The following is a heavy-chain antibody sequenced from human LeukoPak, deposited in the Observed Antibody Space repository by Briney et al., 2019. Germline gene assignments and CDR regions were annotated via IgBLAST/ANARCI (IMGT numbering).Heavy chain of an antibody. D-gene: IGHD6-19*01. V-gene: IGHV3-23*01. CDR1: GFTFSSYA. Sequence: GGSLRLSCAASGFTFSSYAMSWVRQAPGKGLEWVSAISGSGGSTYYADSVKGRFTISRDNSKNTLYLQMNSLRAEDTAVYYCARGTSGWSRELDYWGQGTLVTVSS. J-gene: IGHJ4*02. CDR2: ISGSGGST. CDR3: ARGTSGWSRELDY.